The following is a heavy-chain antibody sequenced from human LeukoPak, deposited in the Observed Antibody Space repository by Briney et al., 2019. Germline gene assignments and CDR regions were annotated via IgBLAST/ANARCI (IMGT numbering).Heavy chain of an antibody. D-gene: IGHD3-10*01. V-gene: IGHV4-34*01. CDR2: INRGGGT. Sequence: PSETLSLTCAVYGGPFSCYYWSWIRQPPGKGLEWIGEINRGGGTNYNPSLKRRVTISVDTSKNQFSLKLKSVAAADTAGYYCAGGYGSGSYFNGAWGQGTLVTVSS. CDR3: AGGYGSGSYFNGA. J-gene: IGHJ5*02. CDR1: GGPFSCYY.